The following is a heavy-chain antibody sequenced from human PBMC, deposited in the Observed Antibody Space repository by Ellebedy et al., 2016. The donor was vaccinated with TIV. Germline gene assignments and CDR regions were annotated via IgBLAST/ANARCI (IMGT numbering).Heavy chain of an antibody. Sequence: PGGSLRLSCAASGFTFSSYAMSWVRQAPGKGLEWVSTISNTGSSTDYADSVKGRFTISRDNSKKTLYLQMNSLRAEETAVYYCAKGRGGGSDSSAPRYYFDYWGLGTLVTVSS. V-gene: IGHV3-23*01. CDR1: GFTFSSYA. D-gene: IGHD3-22*01. J-gene: IGHJ4*02. CDR2: ISNTGSST. CDR3: AKGRGGGSDSSAPRYYFDY.